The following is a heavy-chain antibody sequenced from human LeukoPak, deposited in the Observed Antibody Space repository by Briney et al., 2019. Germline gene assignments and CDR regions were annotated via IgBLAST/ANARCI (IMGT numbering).Heavy chain of an antibody. CDR1: GFTFSSYW. Sequence: PWGSLRLSCAASGFTFSSYWMHWVRQVPGKGLVWVSRINSDGSSTSYADSVKGRFTISRDNAKNTLYLQMNSLRAEDTALYYCARVNMGSGWYDYWGQGTLVTVSS. V-gene: IGHV3-74*01. CDR3: ARVNMGSGWYDY. CDR2: INSDGSST. J-gene: IGHJ4*02. D-gene: IGHD6-19*01.